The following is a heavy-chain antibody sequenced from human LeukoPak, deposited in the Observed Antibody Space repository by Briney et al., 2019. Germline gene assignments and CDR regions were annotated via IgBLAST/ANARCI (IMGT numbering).Heavy chain of an antibody. Sequence: GESLKISCKGSGYHFTNYWIAWMRQMPGKGLEWMGIIYPGDSDTRYSPSLQGQVTISADKSISTAYLQWSSLKASDTAMYYCARLATGTTSFDYWGQGTLVTVSS. CDR2: IYPGDSDT. J-gene: IGHJ4*02. D-gene: IGHD1-7*01. V-gene: IGHV5-51*01. CDR3: ARLATGTTSFDY. CDR1: GYHFTNYW.